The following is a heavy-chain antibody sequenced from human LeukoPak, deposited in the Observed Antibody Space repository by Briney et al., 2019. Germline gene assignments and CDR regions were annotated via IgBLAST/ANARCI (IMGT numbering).Heavy chain of an antibody. J-gene: IGHJ5*02. CDR3: AREAARQNWFDP. D-gene: IGHD6-6*01. CDR2: INHSGST. CDR1: GGSISSHY. V-gene: IGHV4-34*01. Sequence: EPSETLSLTCTVSGGSISSHYWSWIRQPPGKGLEWIGEINHSGSTNYNPSLKSRVTISVDTSKNQFSLKLSSVTAADTAVYHCAREAARQNWFDPWGQGTLVTVSS.